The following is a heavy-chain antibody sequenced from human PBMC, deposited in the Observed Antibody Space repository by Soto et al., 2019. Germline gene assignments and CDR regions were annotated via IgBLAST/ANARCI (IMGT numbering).Heavy chain of an antibody. CDR2: ITSDGGVT. CDR1: GFTFSDYS. J-gene: IGHJ4*02. CDR3: ARLPKGSTVTS. V-gene: IGHV3-48*02. Sequence: EVQLVESGGGLVHPGGSQRLSCAASGFTFSDYSMNWVRQAPGKGLEWVSYITSDGGVTYYADSVKGRFSVSRDNDKKSLFLQMNSLRDEDTAVYYCARLPKGSTVTSWGQGTLVTVSS. D-gene: IGHD4-17*01.